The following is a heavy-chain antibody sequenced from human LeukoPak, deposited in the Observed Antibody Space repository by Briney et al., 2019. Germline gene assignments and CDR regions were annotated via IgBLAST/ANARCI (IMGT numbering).Heavy chain of an antibody. V-gene: IGHV4-39*01. CDR1: GGSISSSSYF. CDR2: IYYRGNT. D-gene: IGHD6-13*01. Sequence: SETLSLTCSVSGGSISSSSYFWGWIRQPPGKGLEWIGSIYYRGNTYYSPPLKSRVTLFVDTSKNQFSLKLTSVTAADTAIYYCARRKVAAEIDYWGQGTLVTVSS. CDR3: ARRKVAAEIDY. J-gene: IGHJ4*02.